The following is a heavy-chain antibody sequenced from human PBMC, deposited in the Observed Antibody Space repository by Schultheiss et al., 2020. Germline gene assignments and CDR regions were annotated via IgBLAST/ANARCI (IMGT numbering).Heavy chain of an antibody. CDR1: GGTFSSYA. CDR3: AKPAEPYYYYYGMDV. Sequence: ASVKVSCKASGGTFSSYAINWVRQATGQGLEWMGWMNPNSGNTGYAQKFQGRVTMTRNTSISTAYMELSSLRAEDTAVYYCAKPAEPYYYYYGMDVWGKGTTVTVSS. CDR2: MNPNSGNT. J-gene: IGHJ6*04. V-gene: IGHV1-8*02. D-gene: IGHD2-2*01.